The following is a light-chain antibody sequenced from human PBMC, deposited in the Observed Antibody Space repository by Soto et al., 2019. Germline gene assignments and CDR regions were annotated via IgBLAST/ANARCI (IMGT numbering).Light chain of an antibody. CDR2: KAS. CDR1: QSISTW. Sequence: DIQMTQSPSTLSAFVGHRVTIACRASQSISTWLAWYQQEPGKAPKLLIHKASSLQSGVPSRFSGSGSGTDFTLTISSLHPDDFATYYCQQYNSYSPTFGQGTKGDIK. J-gene: IGKJ1*01. V-gene: IGKV1-5*03. CDR3: QQYNSYSPT.